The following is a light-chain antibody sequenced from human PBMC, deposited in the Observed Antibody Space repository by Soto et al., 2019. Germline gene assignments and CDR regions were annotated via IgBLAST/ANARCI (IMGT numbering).Light chain of an antibody. CDR2: DVS. CDR3: GSDTTSSTLV. CDR1: SSDLGAYNY. J-gene: IGLJ2*01. Sequence: QSALTQPASVSGSPGQSITISCTGTSSDLGAYNYVSWYQQHPGKAPKLLIYDVSDRPSEVSNRFSGSKSGNTASLTVSGLQAEDEADYYCGSDTTSSTLVFGGGTKVTVL. V-gene: IGLV2-14*03.